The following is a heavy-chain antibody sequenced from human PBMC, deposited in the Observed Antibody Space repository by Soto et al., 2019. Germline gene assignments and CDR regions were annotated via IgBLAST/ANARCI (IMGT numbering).Heavy chain of an antibody. J-gene: IGHJ3*02. D-gene: IGHD5-12*01. Sequence: QVQLVQSGAEVKKPGASVKVSCKASGYTFTGYYMHWVRQAPGQGLEWMGWINPNSGGTNYAQKFQGRVTMTRDTSSRTANMELQRLRFDDTAVYYCAREKVAWQVDAFESWGQGTMVTVSS. V-gene: IGHV1-2*02. CDR2: INPNSGGT. CDR1: GYTFTGYY. CDR3: AREKVAWQVDAFES.